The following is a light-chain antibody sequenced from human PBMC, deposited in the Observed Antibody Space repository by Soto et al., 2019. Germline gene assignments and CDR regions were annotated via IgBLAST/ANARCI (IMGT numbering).Light chain of an antibody. J-gene: IGKJ2*01. CDR1: QSVSSY. Sequence: EIVLTQSPATLSLSPGERATLSCRASQSVSSYLAWYQQKPGQAPRLLIYDASNKATIIPARFSGGQSGTYFTLTISSLEPEDFAKYYCQERSKWPRFTFGQGTKLEIK. CDR2: DAS. CDR3: QERSKWPRFT. V-gene: IGKV3-11*01.